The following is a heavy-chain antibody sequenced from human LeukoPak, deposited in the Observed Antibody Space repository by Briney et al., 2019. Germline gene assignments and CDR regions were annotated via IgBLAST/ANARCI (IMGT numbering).Heavy chain of an antibody. Sequence: GGSLRLSCAASGFTFSTYAMTWVRQAPGKGLEWVSSITANGGSTYYADSVKGRFTISRDNSKNTLSLQMNSLRADDTAVYHCARDSGSYLQPTDYWGRGTLVTVSS. CDR3: ARDSGSYLQPTDY. J-gene: IGHJ4*02. CDR2: ITANGGST. CDR1: GFTFSTYA. D-gene: IGHD1-26*01. V-gene: IGHV3-23*01.